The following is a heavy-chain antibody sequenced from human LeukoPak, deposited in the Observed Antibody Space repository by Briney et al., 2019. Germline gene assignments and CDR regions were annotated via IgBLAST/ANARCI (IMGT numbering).Heavy chain of an antibody. V-gene: IGHV4-31*03. J-gene: IGHJ5*02. CDR2: IYYSGST. Sequence: SETLSLTCTVSGGSISSGGYYWSWIRQHPGKGLEWIGYIYYSGSTYYNPSLKSRVTISVDTSKNQFSLKLSSVTAADTAVYYCARGGYDSSDNWFDPWGQGTLVTASS. D-gene: IGHD3-22*01. CDR1: GGSISSGGYY. CDR3: ARGGYDSSDNWFDP.